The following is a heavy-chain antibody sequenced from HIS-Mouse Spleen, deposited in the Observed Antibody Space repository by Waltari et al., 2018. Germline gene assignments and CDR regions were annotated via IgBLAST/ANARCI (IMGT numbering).Heavy chain of an antibody. V-gene: IGHV4-39*07. CDR3: ARSRTGGWYFDL. CDR1: GGSISSSSYY. J-gene: IGHJ2*01. Sequence: QLQLQESGPGLVKPSETLSLTCTVPGGSISSSSYYWGWLRQPPGKGLEWIGSIYYSGSTYYNPSLKSRVTISVDTSKNQFSLKLSSVTAADTAVYYCARSRTGGWYFDLWGRGTLVTVSS. D-gene: IGHD7-27*01. CDR2: IYYSGST.